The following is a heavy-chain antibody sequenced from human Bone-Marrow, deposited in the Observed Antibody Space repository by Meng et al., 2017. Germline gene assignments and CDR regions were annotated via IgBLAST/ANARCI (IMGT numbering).Heavy chain of an antibody. CDR3: AMQRGGYYYGSGSAYYFDY. D-gene: IGHD3-10*01. CDR1: GFTFSSYW. J-gene: IGHJ4*02. V-gene: IGHV3-7*01. Sequence: LSLTCAASGFTFSSYWMSWVRQAPGKGLEWVANIKQDGSEKYYVDSVKGRFTISRDNAKNSLYLQMNSLRAEDTAVYYCAMQRGGYYYGSGSAYYFDYWGQGTLVTVSS. CDR2: IKQDGSEK.